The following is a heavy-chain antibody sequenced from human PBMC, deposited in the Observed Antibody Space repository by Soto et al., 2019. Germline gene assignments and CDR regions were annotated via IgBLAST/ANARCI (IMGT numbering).Heavy chain of an antibody. J-gene: IGHJ4*02. Sequence: SLRLSCAASGFTFDEYAMHWVRRVPGKGLEWVSSISWNSNIIGYADSVKGRFTISRDNAKNSLYLQMNSLRPEDTALYYCAKGGPDGFCSGGRCYFDYWGQGTLVTVS. CDR3: AKGGPDGFCSGGRCYFDY. CDR1: GFTFDEYA. V-gene: IGHV3-9*01. CDR2: ISWNSNII. D-gene: IGHD2-15*01.